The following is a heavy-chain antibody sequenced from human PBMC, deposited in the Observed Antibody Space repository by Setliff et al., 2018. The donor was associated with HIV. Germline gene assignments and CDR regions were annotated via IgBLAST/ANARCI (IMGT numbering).Heavy chain of an antibody. V-gene: IGHV1-18*01. J-gene: IGHJ3*02. D-gene: IGHD3-16*01. CDR3: ARDGPYVAVLIRAFDI. CDR1: GYIFNSFG. CDR2: ISAYNGNT. Sequence: AASVKVSCKASGYIFNSFGISWVRQAPGQGLEWMGWISAYNGNTKYAQKLQGRVTMTTDTSTSTGYMELRSLRSDDTAVYYCARDGPYVAVLIRAFDIWGQGTMVTVS.